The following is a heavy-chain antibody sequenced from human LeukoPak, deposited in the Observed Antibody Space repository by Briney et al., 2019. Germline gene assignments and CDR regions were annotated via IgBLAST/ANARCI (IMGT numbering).Heavy chain of an antibody. J-gene: IGHJ4*02. CDR3: ARQKGL. CDR2: INHSGST. CDR1: GGSFSGYY. Sequence: SETLPLTCAVYGGSFSGYYWSWIRQPPGKGLEWIGEINHSGSTNYNPSLKSRVTISVDTSKNQFSLKLSSVTAADTAVYYCARQKGLWGQGTLVTVSS. V-gene: IGHV4-34*01.